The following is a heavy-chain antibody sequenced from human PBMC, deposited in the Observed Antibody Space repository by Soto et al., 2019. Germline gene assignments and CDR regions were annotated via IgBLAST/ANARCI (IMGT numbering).Heavy chain of an antibody. CDR3: AKDNCISTSCYRLYNWFDP. CDR2: ISYDGSNK. CDR1: GFTFSSYG. V-gene: IGHV3-30*18. Sequence: GGSLRLSCAVSGFTFSSYGMHWVRQAPGKGLEWVAVISYDGSNKYYADSVKGRFTISRDNSKNTLYLQMNSLRAEDTAVYYCAKDNCISTSCYRLYNWFDPWGQGTLVTVSS. D-gene: IGHD2-2*01. J-gene: IGHJ5*02.